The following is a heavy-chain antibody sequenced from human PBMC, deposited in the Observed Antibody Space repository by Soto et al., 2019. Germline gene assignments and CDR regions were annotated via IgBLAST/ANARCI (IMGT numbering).Heavy chain of an antibody. CDR1: GFTFSSYA. CDR3: ARDDSSGYYTTPADYFDY. V-gene: IGHV3-30-3*01. J-gene: IGHJ4*02. Sequence: QVQLVASGGGVVQPGRSLRLSCAASGFTFSSYAMHWVRQAPGKGLEWVAVISYDGSNKYYADSVKGRFTISRDNSKNTLYLQMNSLRAEDTAVYYCARDDSSGYYTTPADYFDYWGQGTLVTVSS. CDR2: ISYDGSNK. D-gene: IGHD3-22*01.